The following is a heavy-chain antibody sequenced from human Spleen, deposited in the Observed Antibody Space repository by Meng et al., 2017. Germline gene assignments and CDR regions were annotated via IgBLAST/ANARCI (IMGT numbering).Heavy chain of an antibody. CDR2: IIYSGGTT. J-gene: IGHJ4*02. Sequence: GESLKISCAASGFTFSSSAMSWVRQAPGKGLEWVSLIIYSGGTTYYADSVKGRFTISRDNSKNTLSLQMNSLRAEDTAVYYCAKEPRYGGFDLTDHFDFWGQGTLVTVSS. CDR1: GFTFSSSA. CDR3: AKEPRYGGFDLTDHFDF. V-gene: IGHV3-23*01. D-gene: IGHD3-9*01.